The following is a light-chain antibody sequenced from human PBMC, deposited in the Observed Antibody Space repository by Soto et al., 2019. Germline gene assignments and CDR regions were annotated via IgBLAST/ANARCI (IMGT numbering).Light chain of an antibody. CDR3: QQYGYSRT. J-gene: IGKJ1*01. Sequence: EIVLTQSPGTLSLSPGERATLSCRASQSVSSSYLAWYQQKPGQAPRLLIYGASSRATGIPDRFSGSGSGADFPLTISRLEPEDVAVYYCQQYGYSRTFGQGTKVEIK. V-gene: IGKV3-20*01. CDR2: GAS. CDR1: QSVSSSY.